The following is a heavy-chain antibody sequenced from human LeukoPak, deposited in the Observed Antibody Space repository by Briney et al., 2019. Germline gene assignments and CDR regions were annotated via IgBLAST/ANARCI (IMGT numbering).Heavy chain of an antibody. Sequence: ASVKVSCKASGYTFTGYYMHWARQAPGQGLEWMGWINPNSGGTNCAQKFQGRVTMTRDTSISTAYMELSRLRSDDTAVYYCAREYFVVVVAATPVGFDPWGQGTLVTVSS. CDR3: AREYFVVVVAATPVGFDP. D-gene: IGHD2-15*01. J-gene: IGHJ5*02. CDR1: GYTFTGYY. CDR2: INPNSGGT. V-gene: IGHV1-2*02.